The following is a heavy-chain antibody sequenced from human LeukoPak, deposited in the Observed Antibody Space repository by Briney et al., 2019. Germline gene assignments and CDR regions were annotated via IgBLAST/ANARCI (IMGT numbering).Heavy chain of an antibody. D-gene: IGHD4-23*01. CDR3: ARGYGGNSAGYYYYGMDV. V-gene: IGHV1-18*01. Sequence: ASVKVSCKASGYTFTSYGINWARQAPGQGLEWMGWISAYNGNTNYAQKLQGRVTMTTDTSTSTAYMELRSLRSDDTAVYYCARGYGGNSAGYYYYGMDVWGQGTTVTVSS. CDR2: ISAYNGNT. CDR1: GYTFTSYG. J-gene: IGHJ6*02.